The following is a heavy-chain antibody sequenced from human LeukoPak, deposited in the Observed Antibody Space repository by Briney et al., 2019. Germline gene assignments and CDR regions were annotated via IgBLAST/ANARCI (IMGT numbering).Heavy chain of an antibody. J-gene: IGHJ4*02. D-gene: IGHD3-22*01. V-gene: IGHV3-21*01. CDR2: INKGATHM. CDR3: VRLRRNTDSSGYYYYYDY. CDR1: QFSFSSYS. Sequence: TGGSLRLSCEASQFSFSSYSFNWVRQAPGQGLEWVSSINKGATHMYYADSMKGRFTVSRDDAKDSLYLQMNSLRAEDTAVYYCVRLRRNTDSSGYYYYYDYWGRGTLVTASS.